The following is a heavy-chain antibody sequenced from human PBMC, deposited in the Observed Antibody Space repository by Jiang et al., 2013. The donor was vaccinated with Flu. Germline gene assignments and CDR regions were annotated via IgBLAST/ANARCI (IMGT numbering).Heavy chain of an antibody. D-gene: IGHD3-10*01. CDR1: GGSISSYY. V-gene: IGHV4-59*01. Sequence: GLVKPSETLSLTCTVSGGSISSYYWSWIRQPPREGTGVDWVYLLQWEHQLQPSLKSRVTISVDTSKNQFSLKLSSVTAADTAVYYCARDSGGAMNYYYYGMDVWGQGTTVTVSS. CDR2: LLQWEH. CDR3: ARDSGGAMNYYYYGMDV. J-gene: IGHJ6*02.